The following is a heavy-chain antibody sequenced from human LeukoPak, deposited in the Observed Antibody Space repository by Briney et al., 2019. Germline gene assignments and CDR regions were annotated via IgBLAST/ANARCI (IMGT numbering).Heavy chain of an antibody. CDR2: IDTSGST. Sequence: PSETLSLTCTVSGGSISSYYWSWIRQPAGKGLEWIGRIDTSGSTNYNPSLKSRVTMSVDTSKNQFSLKLSSVTAADTAVYYCERDLYGSGSYYYYYYMDVWGKGTTVIVSS. V-gene: IGHV4-4*07. CDR1: GGSISSYY. J-gene: IGHJ6*03. D-gene: IGHD3-10*01. CDR3: ERDLYGSGSYYYYYYMDV.